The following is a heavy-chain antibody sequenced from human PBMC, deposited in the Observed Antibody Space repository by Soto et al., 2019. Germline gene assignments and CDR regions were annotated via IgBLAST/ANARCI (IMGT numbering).Heavy chain of an antibody. D-gene: IGHD5-18*01. J-gene: IGHJ4*02. CDR2: IIPIFGTA. CDR3: ARGARGGTGYSYGKLRYYFDY. V-gene: IGHV1-69*12. CDR1: GGTFSSYA. Sequence: QVQLVQSGAEVKKPGSSVKVSCKASGGTFSSYAISWVRQAPGQGLEWMGGIIPIFGTANYAQKFQGRVTITADESTSTDYMELSSLRSEDTAVYYCARGARGGTGYSYGKLRYYFDYWGQGTLVTVSS.